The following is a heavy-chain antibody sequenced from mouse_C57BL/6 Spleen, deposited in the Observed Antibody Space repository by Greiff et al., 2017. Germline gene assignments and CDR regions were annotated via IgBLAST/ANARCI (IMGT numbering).Heavy chain of an antibody. V-gene: IGHV5-16*01. Sequence: DVKLVESEGGLVQPGSSMKLSCTASGFTFSDYYMAWVRQVPEKGLEWVANINYDGSSTYYLDSLKSRFIISRDNAKNILYLQMSSLKSEDTATYYCALDSSGYFDYWSQGTTLTVSS. CDR1: GFTFSDYY. CDR2: INYDGSST. CDR3: ALDSSGYFDY. D-gene: IGHD3-2*02. J-gene: IGHJ2*01.